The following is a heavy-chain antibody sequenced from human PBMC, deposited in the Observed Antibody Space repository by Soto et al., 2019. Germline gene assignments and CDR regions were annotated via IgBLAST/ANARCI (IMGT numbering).Heavy chain of an antibody. CDR3: ARAPQDSSGYYYDY. V-gene: IGHV4-31*03. CDR1: GGSISSGGYY. Sequence: SETLSLTCTVSGGSISSGGYYWSWIRQHPGKGLEWIGYIYYSGSTYYNPSLKSRVTISVDTSKNQFSLKLSSVTAADTAVYYCARAPQDSSGYYYDYWGQGTLVTAPQ. CDR2: IYYSGST. J-gene: IGHJ4*02. D-gene: IGHD3-22*01.